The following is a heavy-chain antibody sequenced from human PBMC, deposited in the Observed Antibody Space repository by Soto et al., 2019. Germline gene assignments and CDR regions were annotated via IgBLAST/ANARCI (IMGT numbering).Heavy chain of an antibody. J-gene: IGHJ6*01. Sequence: GESLKISCKGSGYSFTSYWISWVRQMPGKGLEWMGRIDPSASYTNYSPSFQGHVTISADRSISTAYLQWSSLKASDTAMYYCATYQLPTCYSCSSMYGWGQGTTVTV. CDR3: ATYQLPTCYSCSSMYG. D-gene: IGHD2-2*01. CDR2: IDPSASYT. CDR1: GYSFTSYW. V-gene: IGHV5-10-1*01.